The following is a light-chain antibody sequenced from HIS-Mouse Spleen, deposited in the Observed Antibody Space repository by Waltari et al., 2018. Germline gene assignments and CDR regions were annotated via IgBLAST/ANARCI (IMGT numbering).Light chain of an antibody. J-gene: IGKJ2*01. V-gene: IGKV4-1*01. CDR2: LAS. CDR1: TSVLYSSNNKNY. CDR3: QQYYSTPYT. Sequence: DIVMTQSPDSLAVSLGGRATSNCNPSTSVLYSSNNKNYLAWYQQKPGQPPKLLIYLASTRESGVPDRFSGSGSGTDFTLTISSLQAEDVAVYYCQQYYSTPYTFGQGTKLEIK.